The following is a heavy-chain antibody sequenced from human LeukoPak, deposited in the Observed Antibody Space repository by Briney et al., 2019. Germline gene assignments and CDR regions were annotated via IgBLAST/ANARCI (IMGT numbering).Heavy chain of an antibody. V-gene: IGHV3-15*01. J-gene: IGHJ3*01. CDR3: TTDPANYSNHPP. Sequence: GGSLRLSCAASGFTFSNACLSWIRKAPGTGMGRVCRIKSKTDGGTTDHAAPVKGRFTISRDDSKNTLYLQMNSLKTEHTAVYYCTTDPANYSNHPPWGQGTMVTVSS. CDR2: IKSKTDGGTT. CDR1: GFTFSNAC. D-gene: IGHD4-11*01.